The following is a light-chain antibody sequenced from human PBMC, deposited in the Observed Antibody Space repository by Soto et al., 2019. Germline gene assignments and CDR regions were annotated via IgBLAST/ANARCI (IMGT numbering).Light chain of an antibody. J-gene: IGLJ1*01. V-gene: IGLV2-14*01. CDR2: EVS. CDR3: SSYTSSSTPYV. Sequence: QSVLTQPASVSGSPGQSITIPCTGTSSDVGGYNYVSWYQQHPGKAPKLMIYEVSNRPSGVSNRFSGSKSGNTASLTISGLQAEDEADYYCSSYTSSSTPYVFGTGTK. CDR1: SSDVGGYNY.